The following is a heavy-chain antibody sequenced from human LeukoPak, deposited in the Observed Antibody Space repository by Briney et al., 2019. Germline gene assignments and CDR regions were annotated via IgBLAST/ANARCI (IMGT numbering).Heavy chain of an antibody. Sequence: KASETLSLTCAVSGGSISSSDWWSWVRQPPGKGLEWIGEIYHSGSTNYNPSLKSRVTISVDESKNQFSLKLSSVTAADTAVYYCARDLGWVGSFPANNWFDPWGQGTLVTVSS. CDR1: GGSISSSDW. CDR3: ARDLGWVGSFPANNWFDP. CDR2: IYHSGST. J-gene: IGHJ5*02. D-gene: IGHD3-10*01. V-gene: IGHV4-4*02.